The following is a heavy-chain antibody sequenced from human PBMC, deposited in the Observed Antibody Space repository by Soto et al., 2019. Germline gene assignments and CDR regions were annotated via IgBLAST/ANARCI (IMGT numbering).Heavy chain of an antibody. CDR3: ARGPPLGY. V-gene: IGHV4-30-2*01. Sequence: SETLSLTCAVSGDSISSGGSSWSWIRQPPGKGLEWIGYIYDSGRSYYNPSLKSRVTISVDRSRNQFSLKLSSVTAADTAVYYCARGPPLGYWGQGTLVTVSS. J-gene: IGHJ4*02. CDR1: GDSISSGGSS. CDR2: IYDSGRS.